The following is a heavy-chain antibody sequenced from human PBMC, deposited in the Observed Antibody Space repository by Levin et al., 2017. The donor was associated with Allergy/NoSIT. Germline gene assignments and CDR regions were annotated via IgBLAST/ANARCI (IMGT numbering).Heavy chain of an antibody. CDR3: AREGEGVYYGSGSAYYFDY. Sequence: GGSLRLSCAASGFTFSSYSMNWVRQAPGKGLEWVSSISSSSSYIYYADSVKGRFTISRDNAKNSLYLQMNSLRAEDTAVYYCAREGEGVYYGSGSAYYFDYWGQGTLVTVSS. CDR2: ISSSSSYI. J-gene: IGHJ4*02. CDR1: GFTFSSYS. D-gene: IGHD3-10*01. V-gene: IGHV3-21*01.